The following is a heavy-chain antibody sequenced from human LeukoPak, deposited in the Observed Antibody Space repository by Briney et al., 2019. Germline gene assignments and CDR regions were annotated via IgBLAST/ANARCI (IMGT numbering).Heavy chain of an antibody. Sequence: PGGSLRLSCAASGFTFSSYGMNWVRQAPGKGLEWVAFIRYDGSKKYSADSVKGRLTISRDNSKNTLYLQMNSLRAEDTAVYYCAKAQYSGSYYASRPDAFDIWGQGTMVTVSS. D-gene: IGHD1-26*01. CDR3: AKAQYSGSYYASRPDAFDI. CDR1: GFTFSSYG. CDR2: IRYDGSKK. J-gene: IGHJ3*02. V-gene: IGHV3-30*02.